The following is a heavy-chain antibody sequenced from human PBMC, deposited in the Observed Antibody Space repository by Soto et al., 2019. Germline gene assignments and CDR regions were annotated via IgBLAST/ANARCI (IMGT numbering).Heavy chain of an antibody. V-gene: IGHV4-59*01. CDR1: GDSISTYY. Sequence: QVQLQESGPGLVKPSETLSLTCTVSGDSISTYYWNWIRQPPGKGLEWIGYIHYTGSTSYNPSLNSRVTTAVDTSKNQFSLRLRAVTAADTAVYYCARAERGHAGYYFIYWGQGTLVTVSS. CDR3: ARAERGHAGYYFIY. D-gene: IGHD5-12*01. CDR2: IHYTGST. J-gene: IGHJ4*02.